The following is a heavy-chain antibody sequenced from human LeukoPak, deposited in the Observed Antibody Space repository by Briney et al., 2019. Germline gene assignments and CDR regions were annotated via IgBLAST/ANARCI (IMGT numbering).Heavy chain of an antibody. CDR2: ISYDGSNK. CDR3: VSFYETY. V-gene: IGHV3-30*03. Sequence: GGSLRLSCAASGFTFRNYGMHWVRQAPGKGLDWVALISYDGSNKYYADSVKGRFTISKDNAKNTVYLQMNNLRAEDTAVYYCVSFYETYRGRGTLVTVSS. J-gene: IGHJ4*02. D-gene: IGHD2-2*01. CDR1: GFTFRNYG.